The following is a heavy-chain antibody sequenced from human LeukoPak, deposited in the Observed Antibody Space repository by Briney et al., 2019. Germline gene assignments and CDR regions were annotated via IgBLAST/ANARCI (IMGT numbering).Heavy chain of an antibody. CDR2: ISGSGGNT. V-gene: IGHV3-23*01. Sequence: GGSLRLSCVASGFTFSSHAMAWVRQAPGKGLEWVSGISGSGGNTYYADSVKGRFTISRDNSKNTLYLQMNSLSAEDTAVYYCALEKSDSSDYWGQGTLVTVSS. CDR3: ALEKSDSSDY. D-gene: IGHD3-22*01. J-gene: IGHJ4*02. CDR1: GFTFSSHA.